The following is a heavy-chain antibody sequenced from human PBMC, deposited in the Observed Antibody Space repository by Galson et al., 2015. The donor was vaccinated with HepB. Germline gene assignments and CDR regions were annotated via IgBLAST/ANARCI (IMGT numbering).Heavy chain of an antibody. D-gene: IGHD2-15*01. CDR1: RFTFGDYA. Sequence: SLRLSCAASRFTFGDYAMSWFRQAPGKGLEWVGFIRSKASGGTTEYAASVKGRFTISRDDSKSIAYLQMNSLKTEDTAVYYCTSGIGEYCSGGSCTDYWGQGTLVTVSS. V-gene: IGHV3-49*03. CDR2: IRSKASGGTT. CDR3: TSGIGEYCSGGSCTDY. J-gene: IGHJ4*02.